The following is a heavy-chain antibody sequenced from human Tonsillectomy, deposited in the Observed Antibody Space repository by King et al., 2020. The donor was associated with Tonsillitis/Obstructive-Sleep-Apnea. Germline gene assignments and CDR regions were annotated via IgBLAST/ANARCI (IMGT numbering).Heavy chain of an antibody. CDR2: ISDDGSST. CDR3: AREDYTYGSGCDY. CDR1: GFTFSSYA. J-gene: IGHJ4*02. V-gene: IGHV3-30*04. Sequence: VQLVESGGGVVQPGRSLRLSCAASGFTFSSYAIHWVRQAPGKGLEWVAVISDDGSSTYCADSVKGRFTISRDNSKNTLYLQMISLRPDDTAVYYCAREDYTYGSGCDYWGQGTRVTVSS. D-gene: IGHD4-17*01.